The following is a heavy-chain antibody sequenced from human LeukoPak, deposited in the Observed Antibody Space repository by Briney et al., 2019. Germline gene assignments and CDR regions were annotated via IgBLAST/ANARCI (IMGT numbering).Heavy chain of an antibody. V-gene: IGHV4-59*01. CDR3: AVSKRWLQPYDY. CDR1: GGSISSYY. D-gene: IGHD5-24*01. Sequence: SETLSLTCTVSGGSISSYYWSWIRQPPGKGLEWIGYIYYSGSTNYNPSLKSRVTISVDTSKNQFSLKLSSVTAADTAVYYCAVSKRWLQPYDYWGQGTLVTVSS. J-gene: IGHJ4*02. CDR2: IYYSGST.